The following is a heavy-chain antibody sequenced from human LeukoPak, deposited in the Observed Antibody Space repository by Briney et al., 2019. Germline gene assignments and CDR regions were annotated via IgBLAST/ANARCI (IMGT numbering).Heavy chain of an antibody. CDR1: GGSISSSSYY. CDR2: IYYSVST. Sequence: SETLSLTCTVSGGSISSSSYYWGWIRQPPGKGLEWIGSIYYSVSTYYNPSLKSRVTISVDTSKNQFSLKLSSVTAADTAVYYCASAFPWDYYDSSGFLSWGQGTLVTVSS. CDR3: ASAFPWDYYDSSGFLS. J-gene: IGHJ4*02. D-gene: IGHD3-22*01. V-gene: IGHV4-39*01.